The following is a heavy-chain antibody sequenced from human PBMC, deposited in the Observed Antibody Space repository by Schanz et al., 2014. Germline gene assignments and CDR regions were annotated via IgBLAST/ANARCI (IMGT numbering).Heavy chain of an antibody. CDR1: GFSFSTYG. Sequence: EVQLLESGGGLVQPGGSLRLSCAASGFSFSTYGMTWVRQAPGKGLEWVSSISSSSMYIYQADSMRGRFTISRDNAKNSLYLQVNNLSAEDTAVYYCARGPIPIQGVPMDFWGQGTLVTVSS. J-gene: IGHJ4*02. D-gene: IGHD3-10*01. V-gene: IGHV3-21*01. CDR2: ISSSSMYI. CDR3: ARGPIPIQGVPMDF.